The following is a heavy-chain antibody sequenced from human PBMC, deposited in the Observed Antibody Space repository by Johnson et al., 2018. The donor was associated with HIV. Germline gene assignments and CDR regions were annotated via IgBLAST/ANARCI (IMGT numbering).Heavy chain of an antibody. CDR3: AKGRNTYGADVFDI. CDR1: GFTFDDYA. CDR2: ISWNSGNI. V-gene: IGHV3-9*01. Sequence: VQLVESGGSMVQPGRSLRLSCAASGFTFDDYAMHWVRQAPGKGLEWVSGISWNSGNIDYADSVKGRFTISRDNSKNTLYLQMNSLRVEDTAVYYCAKGRNTYGADVFDIWGQGTMVTVSS. D-gene: IGHD4/OR15-4a*01. J-gene: IGHJ3*02.